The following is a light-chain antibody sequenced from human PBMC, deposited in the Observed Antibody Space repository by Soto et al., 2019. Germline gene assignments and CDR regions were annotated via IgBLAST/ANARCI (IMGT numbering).Light chain of an antibody. Sequence: DIVMTQSPATLSVAPGERVTFSCRASQGVSRKLAWYQHKPGQAPRLLISGASTGATGIPARFSGSGSGTEFTLTISSLQSEDYAVYYCHQYNNWPPWTFGQGTKVDIK. CDR1: QGVSRK. CDR3: HQYNNWPPWT. V-gene: IGKV3-15*01. J-gene: IGKJ1*01. CDR2: GAS.